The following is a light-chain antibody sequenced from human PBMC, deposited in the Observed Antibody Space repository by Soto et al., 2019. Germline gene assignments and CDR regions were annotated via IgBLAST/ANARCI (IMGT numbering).Light chain of an antibody. CDR3: QQYDDFIT. Sequence: DIQMTQSPSSLSASVGDRVTITCQASQDIKNYLNWYQQKPGKAPKPLIYEASNLETGVPSRFRGRGSGRSFTFPNSSLQSEYIGTYYCQQYDDFITFGGGTRIEIK. CDR1: QDIKNY. J-gene: IGKJ4*01. CDR2: EAS. V-gene: IGKV1-33*01.